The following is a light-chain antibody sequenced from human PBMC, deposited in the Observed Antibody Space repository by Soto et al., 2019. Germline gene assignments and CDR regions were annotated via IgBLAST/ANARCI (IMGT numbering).Light chain of an antibody. Sequence: IVLTQSQGTLSLSPGERATLSCRASQSVSSAYLAWYQQKPGQAPKLLIYDGSSRATGIPDRFSGSGSGTDFTLTVSRLEPEDFAVYYCQQYGSSPETFGQGT. J-gene: IGKJ1*01. CDR2: DGS. CDR1: QSVSSAY. V-gene: IGKV3-20*01. CDR3: QQYGSSPET.